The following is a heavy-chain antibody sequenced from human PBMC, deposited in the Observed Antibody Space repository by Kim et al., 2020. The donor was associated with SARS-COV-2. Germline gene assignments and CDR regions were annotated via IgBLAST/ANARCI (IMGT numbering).Heavy chain of an antibody. CDR2: IWYDGSNK. D-gene: IGHD4-4*01. Sequence: GGSLRLSCAASGFTFSSYGMHWVRQAPGKGLEWVAVIWYDGSNKYYADSVKGRFTISRDNSKNTLYLQMNSLRAEDTAVYYCARTLEAYSNYDGVADNDYWGQGTLVTVSS. CDR3: ARTLEAYSNYDGVADNDY. V-gene: IGHV3-33*01. J-gene: IGHJ4*02. CDR1: GFTFSSYG.